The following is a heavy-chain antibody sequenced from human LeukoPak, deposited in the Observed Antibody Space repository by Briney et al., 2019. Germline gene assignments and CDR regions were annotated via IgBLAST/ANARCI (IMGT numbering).Heavy chain of an antibody. J-gene: IGHJ4*02. CDR2: ISGSGGST. Sequence: GGSLRLSCAASGFTFSSYAMSWVRQAPGKGLEWVSAISGSGGSTYYADSVKGRFTTSRDNSKNTLYLQMNSLRAEDTAVYYCARTRVGMGSPYYFDYWGQGTLVTVSS. CDR3: ARTRVGMGSPYYFDY. V-gene: IGHV3-23*01. D-gene: IGHD1-14*01. CDR1: GFTFSSYA.